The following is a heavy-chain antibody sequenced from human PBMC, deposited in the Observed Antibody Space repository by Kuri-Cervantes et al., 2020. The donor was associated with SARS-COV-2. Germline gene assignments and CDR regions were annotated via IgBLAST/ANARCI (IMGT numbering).Heavy chain of an antibody. CDR2: MNPNSGNT. J-gene: IGHJ5*02. D-gene: IGHD3-3*01. CDR3: ARVGYDFWSGPNWFDP. V-gene: IGHV1-8*03. Sequence: ASVKVSCKASGYTFTSYDINWVRRATGQGLEWMGWMNPNSGNTGYAQKFQGRVTITRNTSISTAYMELSSLRSEDTAVYYCARVGYDFWSGPNWFDPWGQGTLVTVSS. CDR1: GYTFTSYD.